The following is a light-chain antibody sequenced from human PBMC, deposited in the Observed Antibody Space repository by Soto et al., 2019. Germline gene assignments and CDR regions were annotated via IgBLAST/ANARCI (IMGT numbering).Light chain of an antibody. Sequence: EIQMTQSPATLSSSVGERATITCRASQSISTDLNWYQQRPGNAPELLIYAASSLHSGVPARFSGSGSGTHFTLTISSLQPEDLATYYCQQCDTSLCTFGPGTSVDLK. CDR2: AAS. J-gene: IGKJ3*01. CDR1: QSISTD. V-gene: IGKV1-39*01. CDR3: QQCDTSLCT.